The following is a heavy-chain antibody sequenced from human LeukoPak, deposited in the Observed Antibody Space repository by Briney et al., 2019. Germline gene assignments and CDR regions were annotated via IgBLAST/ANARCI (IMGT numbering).Heavy chain of an antibody. V-gene: IGHV4-59*06. CDR3: AGGFDSSRMGY. D-gene: IGHD6-13*01. J-gene: IGHJ4*02. CDR2: IYYSGFT. CDR1: GASISSYY. Sequence: SETLSLTCTVSGASISSYYWSWIRQHPGKGLEWIGCIYYSGFTYYNPSLKSRVTISVDSSENQLSLKLTSVTAADTAVYYCAGGFDSSRMGYWGQGTLVTVSS.